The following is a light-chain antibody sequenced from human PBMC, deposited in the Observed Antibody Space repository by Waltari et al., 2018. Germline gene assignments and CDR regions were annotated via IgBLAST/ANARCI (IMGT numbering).Light chain of an antibody. CDR2: DVN. CDR1: SNDIGGSNY. V-gene: IGLV2-11*01. J-gene: IGLJ2*01. CDR3: CSHVAGYTLI. Sequence: QSALTQPRSVSESPGQSVTISCTGSSNDIGGSNYFSCYRQHLGKAPKLLIFDVNNRPAGVSDRISGSKSGNTASLTISGLQTEDEADYYCCSHVAGYTLIFGGGTKLTVL.